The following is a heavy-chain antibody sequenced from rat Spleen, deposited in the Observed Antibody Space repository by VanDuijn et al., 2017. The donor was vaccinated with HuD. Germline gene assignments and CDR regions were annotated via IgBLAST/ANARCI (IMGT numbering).Heavy chain of an antibody. J-gene: IGHJ3*01. CDR1: GFIFRNYD. CDR2: MSPSGCGT. Sequence: EVQLVESGGGLVQPGRSLELSCAASGFIFRNYDMAWVRQAPTKGLEWVASMSPSGCGTYYRDSVKGRCPVSRDNAKSTVHLHMDSLRSEDTATYYFVSQDTSGYANWFVFWGEGTLVTVSS. V-gene: IGHV5S23*01. D-gene: IGHD4-3*01. CDR3: VSQDTSGYANWFVF.